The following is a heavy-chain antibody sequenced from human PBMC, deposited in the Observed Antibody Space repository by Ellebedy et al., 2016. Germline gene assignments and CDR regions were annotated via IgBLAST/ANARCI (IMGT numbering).Heavy chain of an antibody. CDR1: GGSISSGDYY. CDR3: ARPRSGTNAFDI. Sequence: SETLSLTXTVSGGSISSGDYYWSWIRQPPGKGLEWIGYIHYSAGTYYNPSLKSRVTISVDTSKNQFSLKLTSVTAADTAVYYCARPRSGTNAFDIWGQGTMVTVSS. J-gene: IGHJ3*02. V-gene: IGHV4-30-4*01. CDR2: IHYSAGT. D-gene: IGHD3-10*01.